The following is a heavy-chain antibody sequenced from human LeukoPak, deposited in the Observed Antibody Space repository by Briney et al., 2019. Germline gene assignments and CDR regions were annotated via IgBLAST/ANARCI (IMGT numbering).Heavy chain of an antibody. CDR2: ISSGSSAR. V-gene: IGHV3-48*01. CDR3: ARMSGLRLPGY. Sequence: GGSLRLSCAASGFTFSSHSMNWVRQTPGKGLERVSYISSGSSARYYADSVKGRFTISRDDARNSLYLQMNSLRAEDTAVYYCARMSGLRLPGYWGQGTLVTVSS. CDR1: GFTFSSHS. J-gene: IGHJ4*02. D-gene: IGHD3-3*01.